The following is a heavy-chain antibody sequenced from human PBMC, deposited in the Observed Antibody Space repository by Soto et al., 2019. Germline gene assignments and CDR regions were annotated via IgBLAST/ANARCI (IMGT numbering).Heavy chain of an antibody. V-gene: IGHV2-5*02. D-gene: IGHD2-15*01. CDR2: IYWDDDK. Sequence: QITLKASGPTLVKPTQPLTLTCTFSGFSLSTSGVGVGWIRQPPGKALEWLALIYWDDDKRYSPSLKSSLTITKHTSKPLVVLTMTNMDPVDTATYYSAHRLSYCTYGNCYSGFDYWSQGTLVTVSS. CDR1: GFSLSTSGVG. J-gene: IGHJ4*02. CDR3: AHRLSYCTYGNCYSGFDY.